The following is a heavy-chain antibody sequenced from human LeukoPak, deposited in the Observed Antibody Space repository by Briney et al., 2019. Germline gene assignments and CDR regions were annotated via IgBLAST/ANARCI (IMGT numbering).Heavy chain of an antibody. J-gene: IGHJ4*02. V-gene: IGHV4-59*08. CDR3: ARGGRSSGRQPFDY. CDR2: IYYSGST. CDR1: GGSISSYY. D-gene: IGHD3-22*01. Sequence: SETLSLTCTVSGGSISSYYWSWIRQPPGKGLEWIGYIYYSGSTNYNPSLKSRVTISVDTSKNQFSLKLSSVTAADTAVYYCARGGRSSGRQPFDYWGQGTLVTVSS.